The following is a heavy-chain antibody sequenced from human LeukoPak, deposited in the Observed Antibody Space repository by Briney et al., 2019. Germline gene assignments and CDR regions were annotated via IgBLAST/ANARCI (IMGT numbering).Heavy chain of an antibody. V-gene: IGHV4-59*01. J-gene: IGHJ4*02. D-gene: IGHD1-26*01. Sequence: SETLSLTCIVSGGSISSYYWSWIRQPPGKGLEWIGYIYYSGSTNYNPSLKSRVTISVDTSKNQFSLKLSSVTAADTAVYYCAGQWASYFDYWGQGTLVTVSS. CDR3: AGQWASYFDY. CDR2: IYYSGST. CDR1: GGSISSYY.